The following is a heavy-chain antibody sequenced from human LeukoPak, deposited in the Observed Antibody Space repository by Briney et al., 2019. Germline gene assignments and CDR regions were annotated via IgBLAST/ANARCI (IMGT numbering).Heavy chain of an antibody. D-gene: IGHD5-18*01. CDR1: GGSFSGYY. J-gene: IGHJ6*03. CDR3: VRGWIQLWYPSLSYYMDV. Sequence: SETLSLTCAVYGGSFSGYYWSWIRQPPGKGLEWIGEINHSGSTNYNPSLKSRVTISVDTSKNQFSLKLSSVTAADTAVYYCVRGWIQLWYPSLSYYMDVWGKGTTVTVSS. V-gene: IGHV4-34*01. CDR2: INHSGST.